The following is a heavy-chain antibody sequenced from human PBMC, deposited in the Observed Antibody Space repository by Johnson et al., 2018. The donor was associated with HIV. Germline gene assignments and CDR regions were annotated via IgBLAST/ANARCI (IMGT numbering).Heavy chain of an antibody. CDR3: AKDGSSYAFDI. D-gene: IGHD6-6*01. Sequence: QVQLVESGGGVVQPGRSLRLSCASSGFTFSSYGMNWVRQAPGKGLEWVAVISYDGSNKYYADSVKGRFTISRDNSKNTLYLQMNSLRAEDTAVYYCAKDGSSYAFDIWCQGTMVTVSS. CDR1: GFTFSSYG. CDR2: ISYDGSNK. V-gene: IGHV3-30*18. J-gene: IGHJ3*02.